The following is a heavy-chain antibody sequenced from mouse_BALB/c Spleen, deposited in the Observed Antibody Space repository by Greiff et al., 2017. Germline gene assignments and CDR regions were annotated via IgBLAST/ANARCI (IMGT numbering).Heavy chain of an antibody. Sequence: LQQPGSELVRPGASVTLSCKASGYTFTSYWLHWVKQRHGQGLEWIGNIYPGSGSTNYDEKFKSKGTLTVDTSSSTAYMHLSSLTSEDSAVYYCTREVLYGSSYFDYWGQGTTLTVAS. J-gene: IGHJ2*01. CDR3: TREVLYGSSYFDY. V-gene: IGHV1S22*01. CDR1: GYTFTSYW. CDR2: IYPGSGST. D-gene: IGHD1-1*01.